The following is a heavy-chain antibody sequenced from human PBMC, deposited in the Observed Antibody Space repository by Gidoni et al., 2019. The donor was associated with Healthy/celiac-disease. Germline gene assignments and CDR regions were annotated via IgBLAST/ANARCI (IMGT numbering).Heavy chain of an antibody. CDR1: GYTFTSYD. CDR3: ARRGLLRSSYGIDV. Sequence: QVQLVQSGAEVKTPGASVKVSCKAYGYTFTSYDINWGLQPTGQGREWMGWMNANSGNTGYAQKFKGRLTMTRNTSISTAYMELSSLGSEDTAVYYCARRGLLRSSYGIDVWGQGTTVTVSS. V-gene: IGHV1-8*01. J-gene: IGHJ6*02. D-gene: IGHD4-17*01. CDR2: MNANSGNT.